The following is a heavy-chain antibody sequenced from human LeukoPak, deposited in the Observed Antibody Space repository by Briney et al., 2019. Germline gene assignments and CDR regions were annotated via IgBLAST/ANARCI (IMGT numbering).Heavy chain of an antibody. Sequence: PGGSLRLSCAASGFTFSNYWKHWVRQAPGKGLVWVSRINSDGSSTTSADSVKGRFTISRDNAKNTLYLQMNSLRAEDTAVYYRAKGGATVIDYWGQGTLVTVSS. CDR3: AKGGATVIDY. D-gene: IGHD4-17*01. V-gene: IGHV3-74*01. CDR1: GFTFSNYW. J-gene: IGHJ4*02. CDR2: INSDGSST.